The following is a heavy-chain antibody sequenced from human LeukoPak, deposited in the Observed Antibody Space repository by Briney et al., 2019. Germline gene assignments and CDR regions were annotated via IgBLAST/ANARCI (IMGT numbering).Heavy chain of an antibody. V-gene: IGHV3-64D*06. CDR2: ISDNGGST. CDR3: VKDLTGTWSFDY. Sequence: GGSLRLSHSASGFTFSSYAIHWVRQAPGKGLEYVSAISDNGGSTYYADSVKGRFTISRDNSKNALYLQLTSLRLEDTALYYCVKDLTGTWSFDYWGQGTLVTVSS. J-gene: IGHJ4*02. CDR1: GFTFSSYA. D-gene: IGHD3-9*01.